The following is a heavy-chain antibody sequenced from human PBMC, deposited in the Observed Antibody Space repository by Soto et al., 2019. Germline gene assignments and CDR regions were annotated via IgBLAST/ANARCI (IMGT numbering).Heavy chain of an antibody. J-gene: IGHJ6*02. CDR1: GGSISSYY. V-gene: IGHV4-59*08. CDR2: IYYSGST. D-gene: IGHD3-22*01. CDR3: ARYYYDSSGFSNYYYYGMDV. Sequence: SETLSLTCTVSGGSISSYYWSWIRQPPGKGLEWIGYIYYSGSTNYNPSLKSRVTISVDTSKNQFSLKLSSVTAADTAVYYCARYYYDSSGFSNYYYYGMDVWGQGTTVTVSS.